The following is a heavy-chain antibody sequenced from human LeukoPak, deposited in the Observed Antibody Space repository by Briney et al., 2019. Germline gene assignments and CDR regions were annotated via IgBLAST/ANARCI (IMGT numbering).Heavy chain of an antibody. D-gene: IGHD3-10*01. CDR1: GFTFSSYW. Sequence: PGGSLRLSCAASGFTFSSYWMSWVRQAPGKGLEWVAVISYDGSNKYYADSVKGRFTISRENGKNSLYLQMNSLRAGDTAVYYCASLSAVRGVISGYWGQGTLVTVSS. CDR2: ISYDGSNK. J-gene: IGHJ4*02. V-gene: IGHV3-30*14. CDR3: ASLSAVRGVISGY.